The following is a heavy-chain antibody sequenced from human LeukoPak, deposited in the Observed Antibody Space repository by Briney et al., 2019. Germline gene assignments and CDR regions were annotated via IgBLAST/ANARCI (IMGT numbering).Heavy chain of an antibody. Sequence: PSETLSLTCTVSGYSISSGYYWGWIRQPPGKGLEWIGNIYHIGNTYYNPSLKSRVTISVDTSKNQFSLKLSSVTAADTAVYYCARGQAVAVPVNYWGQGTLVTVSS. V-gene: IGHV4-38-2*02. J-gene: IGHJ4*02. CDR2: IYHIGNT. CDR1: GYSISSGYY. CDR3: ARGQAVAVPVNY. D-gene: IGHD6-19*01.